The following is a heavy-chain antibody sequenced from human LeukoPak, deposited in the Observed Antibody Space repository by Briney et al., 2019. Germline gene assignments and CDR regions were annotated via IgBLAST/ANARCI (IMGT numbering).Heavy chain of an antibody. J-gene: IGHJ3*02. Sequence: PSETLSLTCTVSGGSISAGTSYWSWIRQPAGKGLEWIGRIDTSGSTNYNPSLKSRVTISVDTSNNQFSLKLTSVTAADTAVFYCARRSFPVPSHLDAFDIWGQGTLVTVSS. CDR3: ARRSFPVPSHLDAFDI. CDR1: GGSISAGTSY. V-gene: IGHV4-61*02. CDR2: IDTSGST. D-gene: IGHD2/OR15-2a*01.